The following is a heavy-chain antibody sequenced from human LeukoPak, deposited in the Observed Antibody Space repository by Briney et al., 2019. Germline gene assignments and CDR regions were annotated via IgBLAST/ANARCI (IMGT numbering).Heavy chain of an antibody. J-gene: IGHJ4*02. CDR2: ISYDGSNK. V-gene: IGHV3-30*04. Sequence: SGGSLRLSCAASGFTFSSYAMHWVRQAPGKGLEWVAVISYDGSNKYYADSVKGRFTIPRDNSKNTLYLQMNSLRAEDTAVYYCASSKVAGPRGDYWGQGTLVTVSS. CDR3: ASSKVAGPRGDY. CDR1: GFTFSSYA. D-gene: IGHD6-19*01.